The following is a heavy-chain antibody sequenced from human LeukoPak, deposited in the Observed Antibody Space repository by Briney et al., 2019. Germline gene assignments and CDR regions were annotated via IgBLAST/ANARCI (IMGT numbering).Heavy chain of an antibody. D-gene: IGHD3-16*01. CDR1: GGSISNYY. Sequence: SETLSLTCTVSGGSISNYYWSWLRQPPGKGLEWIGYVYYSGSTNYNPSLKSRVTISVDTSKNQFSLKLSSVTAADTAVYYCARAWGYFDYWGQGTLVTVSA. CDR3: ARAWGYFDY. J-gene: IGHJ4*02. CDR2: VYYSGST. V-gene: IGHV4-59*01.